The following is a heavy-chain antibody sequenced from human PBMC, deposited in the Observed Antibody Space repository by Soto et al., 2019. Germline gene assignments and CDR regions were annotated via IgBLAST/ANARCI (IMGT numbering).Heavy chain of an antibody. CDR1: GYRFPSYW. Sequence: GDSLKISCKGSGYRFPSYWISWVRQMPGKGLQWMGRIDPSDSYTHYSPSFQGHVTISADKSISTAYLQWSSLKASDTAMYYCARPHASGSYFDPDAFDIWGQGTMVTVSS. J-gene: IGHJ3*02. CDR2: IDPSDSYT. CDR3: ARPHASGSYFDPDAFDI. V-gene: IGHV5-10-1*01. D-gene: IGHD3-10*01.